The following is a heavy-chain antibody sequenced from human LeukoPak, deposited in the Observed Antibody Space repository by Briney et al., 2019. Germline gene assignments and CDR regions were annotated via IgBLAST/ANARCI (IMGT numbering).Heavy chain of an antibody. CDR3: ATWGGAVAGTYYYYGMDV. V-gene: IGHV1-69*05. D-gene: IGHD6-19*01. Sequence: SVKVSCKASGDTFVTYAVSWVRQAPGQGLEWMGGIIALLGTTKYAQKFQDRVTITTDESKRTVYMEVTSLSSEDTAVYYCATWGGAVAGTYYYYGMDVWGQGTRSPSP. CDR1: GDTFVTYA. J-gene: IGHJ6*02. CDR2: IIALLGTT.